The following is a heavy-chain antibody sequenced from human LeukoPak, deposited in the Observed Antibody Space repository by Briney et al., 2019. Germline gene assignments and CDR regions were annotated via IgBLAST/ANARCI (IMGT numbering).Heavy chain of an antibody. Sequence: GGSLRLSCAASGFSFSTYAMSWVRQAPGKGLEWVSAISGSASGVTTYYADSVKGRFTISRDNAKNSLYLQMNSLRAEDTAVYYCAELGITMIGGVWGKGTTATISS. CDR1: GFSFSTYA. J-gene: IGHJ6*04. CDR3: AELGITMIGGV. CDR2: ISGSASGVTT. V-gene: IGHV3-23*01. D-gene: IGHD3-10*02.